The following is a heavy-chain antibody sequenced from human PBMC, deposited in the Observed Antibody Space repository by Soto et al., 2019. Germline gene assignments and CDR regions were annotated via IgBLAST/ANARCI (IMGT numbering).Heavy chain of an antibody. CDR3: ARGSLY. J-gene: IGHJ4*01. CDR2: IYSADNT. CDR1: GLSVSGND. V-gene: IGHV3-66*01. Sequence: GGSLRLSCAASGLSVSGNDMRWVRQAPGKGLECVSIIYSADNTFYVDSVKGRFIISRDNSKNTVYLQMNSLRADDTAVYYCARGSLYWGQGTLVTVSS.